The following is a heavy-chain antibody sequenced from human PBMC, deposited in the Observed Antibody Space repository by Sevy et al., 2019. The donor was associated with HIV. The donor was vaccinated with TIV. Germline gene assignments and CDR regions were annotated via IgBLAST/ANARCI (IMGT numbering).Heavy chain of an antibody. V-gene: IGHV4-61*01. D-gene: IGHD5-12*01. CDR2: IYYSGST. Sequence: SETLSLTCTVSGGSVSSGSYYWSWIRQPPGKGLEWIGYIYYSGSTNHNPSLKGRVTISVDTSKNLFSLKLNSVTAADTAVYYCARVRGGYSGFGGFDYWGQGTLVTVSS. CDR1: GGSVSSGSYY. J-gene: IGHJ4*02. CDR3: ARVRGGYSGFGGFDY.